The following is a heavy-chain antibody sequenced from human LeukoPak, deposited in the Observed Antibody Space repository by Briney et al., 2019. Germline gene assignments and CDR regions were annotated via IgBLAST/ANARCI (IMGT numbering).Heavy chain of an antibody. CDR1: GGIFSSYA. D-gene: IGHD3-22*01. J-gene: IGHJ4*02. Sequence: ASVKVSCKASGGIFSSYAISWVRQAPGQGLEWMGWINPNSGGTNYAQKFQGRVTMTRDTSISTAYMELSRLRSDDTAVYYCARTDDSSGCHYWGQGTLVTVSS. CDR3: ARTDDSSGCHY. V-gene: IGHV1-2*02. CDR2: INPNSGGT.